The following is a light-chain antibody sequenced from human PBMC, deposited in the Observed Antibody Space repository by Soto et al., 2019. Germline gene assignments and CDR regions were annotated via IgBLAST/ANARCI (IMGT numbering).Light chain of an antibody. CDR3: QVYYSAWT. CDR1: QNNKNY. CDR2: WAS. V-gene: IGKV4-1*01. J-gene: IGKJ1*01. Sequence: DIVMTQSPDSLAVSLGERATINCKSSQNNKNYLAWYQQKTGQPPKLLIDWASTRASGVPDRFSGSGSGTDFTLTIISLQAEDAGIYYRQVYYSAWTLGQGTKVEIK.